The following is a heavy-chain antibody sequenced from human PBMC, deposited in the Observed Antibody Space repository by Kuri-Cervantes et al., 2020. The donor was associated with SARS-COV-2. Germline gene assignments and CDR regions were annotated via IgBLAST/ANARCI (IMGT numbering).Heavy chain of an antibody. V-gene: IGHV4-4*07. J-gene: IGHJ4*02. CDR1: GGSISSYY. CDR2: IYTSGST. CDR3: AREYYDILTGHQLFDY. Sequence: GSLRLSCTVSGGSISSYYWSWIRQPAGKGLEWIGRIYTSGSTNYNPSLKSRVTMSVDTSKNQFSLKLSPVTAADTAVYYCAREYYDILTGHQLFDYWGQGTPVTVSS. D-gene: IGHD3-9*01.